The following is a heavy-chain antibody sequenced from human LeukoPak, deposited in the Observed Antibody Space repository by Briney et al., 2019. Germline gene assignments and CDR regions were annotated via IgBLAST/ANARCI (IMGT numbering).Heavy chain of an antibody. Sequence: NASETLSLTCTVSGGSISSSSYYWGWIRQPPGKGLEWIGSIYYSGSTYYNPSLKSRVTISADTSKNQFSLKLSSVTAADTAVYYCARHNYYGPGSYRFGFDPWGQGTLVTVSS. CDR2: IYYSGST. D-gene: IGHD3-10*01. CDR3: ARHNYYGPGSYRFGFDP. J-gene: IGHJ5*02. CDR1: GGSISSSSYY. V-gene: IGHV4-39*01.